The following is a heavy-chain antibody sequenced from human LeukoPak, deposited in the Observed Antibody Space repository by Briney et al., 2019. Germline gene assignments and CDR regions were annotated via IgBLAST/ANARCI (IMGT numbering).Heavy chain of an antibody. V-gene: IGHV3-23*01. CDR1: GFTFSSYG. D-gene: IGHD3-16*01. CDR2: ISGSGGST. Sequence: GGPLRLSCTASGFTFSSYGIHWVRQAPGKGLEWVSAISGSGGSTYYADSVKGRFTISRDNSKNTMYLQMNSLRVEDTAEYYCAKDLGYDYVWGEGNLYDYWGQGILVTVSS. CDR3: AKDLGYDYVWGEGNLYDY. J-gene: IGHJ4*02.